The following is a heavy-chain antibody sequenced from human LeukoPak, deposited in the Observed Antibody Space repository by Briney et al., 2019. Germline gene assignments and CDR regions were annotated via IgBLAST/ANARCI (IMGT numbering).Heavy chain of an antibody. D-gene: IGHD1-7*01. V-gene: IGHV1-69*04. Sequence: ASVKVSCKASGGTFSGYAISWVRQAPGQGLEWMGRIIPILGIANYAQKFQGRVTITADKSTSTAYMELSSLRSEDTAVYYCASSTGTTARFDYWGQGTLVTVSS. CDR1: GGTFSGYA. CDR2: IIPILGIA. CDR3: ASSTGTTARFDY. J-gene: IGHJ4*02.